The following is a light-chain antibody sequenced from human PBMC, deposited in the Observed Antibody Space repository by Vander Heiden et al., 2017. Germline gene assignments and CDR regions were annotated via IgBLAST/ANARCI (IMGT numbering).Light chain of an antibody. CDR2: EVS. Sequence: QSALTQPPSVSGSPGQSVTISCTGTSSDVGGFNRVSWYQQPPGTAPKFLIYEVSDRPSGVPNRFSGSKSDNTASLTISGLQADDEGDYYCGSYTSSNTFVFGGGTKLTVL. V-gene: IGLV2-18*02. CDR1: SSDVGGFNR. CDR3: GSYTSSNTFV. J-gene: IGLJ2*01.